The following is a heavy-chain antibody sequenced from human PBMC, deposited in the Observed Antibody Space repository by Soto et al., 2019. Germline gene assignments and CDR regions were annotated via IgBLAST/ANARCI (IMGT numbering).Heavy chain of an antibody. CDR3: AREAAAGISGHLASYGMDV. CDR2: IWYDGSNK. V-gene: IGHV3-33*01. D-gene: IGHD6-13*01. CDR1: GFTFSSYG. Sequence: QVQLVESGGGVVQPGRSLRLSCAASGFTFSSYGMHWVRQAPGKGLEWVAVIWYDGSNKYYADSVKGRFTISRDNSKNTLYLQMNSLRAEDTAVYYCAREAAAGISGHLASYGMDVWGQGTTVTVSS. J-gene: IGHJ6*02.